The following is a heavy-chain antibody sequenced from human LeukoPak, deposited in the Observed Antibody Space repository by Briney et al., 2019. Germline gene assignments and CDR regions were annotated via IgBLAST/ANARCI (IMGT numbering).Heavy chain of an antibody. J-gene: IGHJ5*02. CDR3: ARGLIYSNQAPPNWFDP. CDR1: GGTFSSYA. D-gene: IGHD4-11*01. Sequence: SVKVSCKASGGTFSSYAISWVRQAPGQGLEWMGGIIPIFGTANYAQKFQGRVTITADESTSTAYMELSSLRSEDTAVYYCARGLIYSNQAPPNWFDPWGQGTLVTVSS. CDR2: IIPIFGTA. V-gene: IGHV1-69*13.